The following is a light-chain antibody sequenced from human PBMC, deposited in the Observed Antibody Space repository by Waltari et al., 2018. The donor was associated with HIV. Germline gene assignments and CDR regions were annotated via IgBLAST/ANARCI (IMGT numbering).Light chain of an antibody. CDR3: QSADSSGTPNWV. V-gene: IGLV3-25*03. CDR1: ALPKHD. J-gene: IGLJ3*02. CDR2: KDS. Sequence: SYELPQPPTVSVSPGQTARITGSGDALPKHDAHWYQQKPCQAPVLVIYKDSERPSGIPERFSGSSSGTTVTLTISGVQAEDEADYYCQSADSSGTPNWVFGGGTKLTVL.